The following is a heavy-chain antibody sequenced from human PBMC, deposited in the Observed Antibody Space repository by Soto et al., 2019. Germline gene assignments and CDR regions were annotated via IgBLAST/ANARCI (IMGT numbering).Heavy chain of an antibody. CDR1: GFTFINYA. CDR3: AIKVLGSTSRPDWWYFDL. CDR2: ISGGGDRT. Sequence: EVQLLESGGGLVQPGGSLRLSCVGSGFTFINYAMNWVRQTPGKGLAWVSTISGGGDRTFDAATVTGRLTISRDNSKNTVTLQMNSLRADDTAVYSCAIKVLGSTSRPDWWYFDLWGRGTLVTVSS. D-gene: IGHD2-2*01. J-gene: IGHJ2*01. V-gene: IGHV3-23*01.